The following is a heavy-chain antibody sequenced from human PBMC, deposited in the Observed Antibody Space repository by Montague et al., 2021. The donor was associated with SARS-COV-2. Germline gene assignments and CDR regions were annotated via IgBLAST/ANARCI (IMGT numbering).Heavy chain of an antibody. Sequence: TLSLTCIVSGGSISSDDSYWIWIRQHPGKGLVWFGYISYSGRTSYNVSLKSRLTISADTSDNQFSLKLTSMTAADTAVYYCARMYVPAHGTSAASYSDXWGRGTLVTVSS. D-gene: IGHD6-13*01. J-gene: IGHJ4*02. CDR1: GGSISSDDSY. CDR2: ISYSGRT. V-gene: IGHV4-31*03. CDR3: ARMYVPAHGTSAASYSDX.